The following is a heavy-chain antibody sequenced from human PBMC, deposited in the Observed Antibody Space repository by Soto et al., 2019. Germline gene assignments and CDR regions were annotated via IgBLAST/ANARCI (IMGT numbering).Heavy chain of an antibody. D-gene: IGHD3-3*01. J-gene: IGHJ4*02. CDR3: ARVPTGPMTIFGVLMTYYFDS. CDR2: INHSGST. V-gene: IGHV4-34*01. CDR1: GGSFGGYY. Sequence: QVHLQQCGAGLLKPSETLSLTCAVYGGSFGGYYCSWIRQPPGKGLEWIGEINHSGSTNYNPSLKSRVIISVDTSKNQFSLKLSSVNAADTAVYYCARVPTGPMTIFGVLMTYYFDSWGQGTLVTVPS.